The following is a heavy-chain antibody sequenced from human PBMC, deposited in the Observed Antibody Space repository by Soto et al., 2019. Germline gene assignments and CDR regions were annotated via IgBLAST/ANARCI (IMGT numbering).Heavy chain of an antibody. CDR1: GGSISSSSYY. D-gene: IGHD2-15*01. CDR3: ASVVVVAATSHYYYYYYMDV. CDR2: IYYSGST. V-gene: IGHV4-39*01. Sequence: SETLSLTCTVSGGSISSSSYYWGWIRQPPGKGLEWIGSIYYSGSTYYNPSLKSRVTISVNTSKNQFSLKLSSVTAANTAVYYCASVVVVAATSHYYYYYYMDVWGKGTTVTVSS. J-gene: IGHJ6*03.